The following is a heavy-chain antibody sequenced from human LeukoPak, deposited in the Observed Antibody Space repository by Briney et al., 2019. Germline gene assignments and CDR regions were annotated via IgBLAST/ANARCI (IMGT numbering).Heavy chain of an antibody. CDR2: IYYSGST. J-gene: IGHJ4*02. V-gene: IGHV4-59*01. D-gene: IGHD6-13*01. CDR3: ARATREAAAGNSPYYFDY. CDR1: GGSISSCY. Sequence: SETLSLTCTVSGGSISSCYWSWIRQPPGKGLEWIGYIYYSGSTNYNPSLKSRVTISVDTSKNQFSLKLSSVTAADTAVYYCARATREAAAGNSPYYFDYWGQGTLVTVSS.